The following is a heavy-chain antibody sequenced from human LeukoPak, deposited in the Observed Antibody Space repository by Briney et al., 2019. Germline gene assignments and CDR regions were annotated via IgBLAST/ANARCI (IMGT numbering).Heavy chain of an antibody. CDR1: GGSISSGGYY. D-gene: IGHD1-26*01. Sequence: SETLSLTCTVSGGSISSGGYYWSWIRQHPGKGLEWIGRIYTSGSTNYNPSLKSRVTMSVDTSKNQFSLKLSSVTAADTAVYYCARGYSGSYPYFDYWGQGTLVTVSS. CDR2: IYTSGST. CDR3: ARGYSGSYPYFDY. J-gene: IGHJ4*02. V-gene: IGHV4-61*02.